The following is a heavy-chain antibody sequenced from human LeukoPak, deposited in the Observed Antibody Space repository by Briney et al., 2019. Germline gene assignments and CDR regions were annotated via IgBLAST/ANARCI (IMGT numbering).Heavy chain of an antibody. CDR3: ARDHYFYYMDA. CDR1: GFTFSTQW. Sequence: GGSLRLSCEASGFTFSTQWMSWVRQAPGKGLEWVAIVNQGGTEKYYVDSVKGRLTISRDNAENSLYLQMNSLRAEDTAVYYCARDHYFYYMDAWGKGTTVTVSS. J-gene: IGHJ6*03. CDR2: VNQGGTEK. V-gene: IGHV3-7*01.